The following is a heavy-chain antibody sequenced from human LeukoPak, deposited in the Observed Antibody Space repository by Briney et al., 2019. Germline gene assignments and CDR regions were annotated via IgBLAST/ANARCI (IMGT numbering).Heavy chain of an antibody. J-gene: IGHJ6*02. CDR3: ARDWEVVAADNQEGYYYYGMDV. CDR2: IWYDGSNK. D-gene: IGHD6-13*01. V-gene: IGHV3-33*01. Sequence: GGSLRLSCAASGFTFSSYGMHWVRQAPGKGLEWVAVIWYDGSNKYYADSVKGRFTISRDNSKNTLYLQMNSLRAEDTAVYYCARDWEVVAADNQEGYYYYGMDVWGQGTTVTVSS. CDR1: GFTFSSYG.